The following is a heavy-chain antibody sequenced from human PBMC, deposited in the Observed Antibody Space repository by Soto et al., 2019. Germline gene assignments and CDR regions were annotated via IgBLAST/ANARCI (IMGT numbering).Heavy chain of an antibody. J-gene: IGHJ5*02. V-gene: IGHV4-61*01. Sequence: PSETLSLTCTVSGGSVRDGSYYWAWLRQPPGKGLEWIGHIYHSGSTIYNPSLKSRVTISIDTSKSQFSLNLNSMTAADTAAYYCAGYNWNYYFDPWGQGTLVTVSS. D-gene: IGHD1-7*01. CDR3: AGYNWNYYFDP. CDR1: GGSVRDGSYY. CDR2: IYHSGST.